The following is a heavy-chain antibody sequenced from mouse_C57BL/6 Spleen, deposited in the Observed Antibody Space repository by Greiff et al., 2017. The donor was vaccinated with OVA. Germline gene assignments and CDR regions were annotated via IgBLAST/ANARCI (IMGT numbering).Heavy chain of an antibody. CDR1: GFTFSSYG. CDR2: ISSGGSYT. V-gene: IGHV5-6*02. Sequence: EVKLVESGGDLVKPGGSLKLSCAASGFTFSSYGMSWVRQTPDKRLEWVATISSGGSYTYYPDSVKGRFTISRDNAKNTLYLQMSSLKSEDTAMYYCARQVSIYYYGSSYGYFDYWGQGTTLTVSS. CDR3: ARQVSIYYYGSSYGYFDY. D-gene: IGHD1-1*01. J-gene: IGHJ2*01.